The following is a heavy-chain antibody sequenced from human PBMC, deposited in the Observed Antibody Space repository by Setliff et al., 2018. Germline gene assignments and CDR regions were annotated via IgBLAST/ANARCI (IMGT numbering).Heavy chain of an antibody. D-gene: IGHD6-19*01. V-gene: IGHV1-2*04. J-gene: IGHJ3*02. Sequence: RASVKVSCKASGYTFTGYYMHWVRQAPGQGLEWMGWINPNSGGTNYAQKFQGWVTMTRDTSISTAYMELSRLRSDDTAVYYCARYSSGWYDAFDIWGQGTMVTVSS. CDR2: INPNSGGT. CDR1: GYTFTGYY. CDR3: ARYSSGWYDAFDI.